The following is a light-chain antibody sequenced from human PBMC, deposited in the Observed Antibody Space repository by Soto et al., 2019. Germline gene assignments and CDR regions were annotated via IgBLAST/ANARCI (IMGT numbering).Light chain of an antibody. CDR1: QSLLHSNGYNY. J-gene: IGKJ1*01. V-gene: IGKV2-28*01. CDR3: VQALQSPPWT. Sequence: DIVVTQSPLTLPVTPGETASISCRSSQSLLHSNGYNYLDWYLQKPGQSPQLLIYLGSNRASGVTDRFSGSGSGTDFTLKIRRVEAEDVGVYYCVQALQSPPWTFGQGTKVDIK. CDR2: LGS.